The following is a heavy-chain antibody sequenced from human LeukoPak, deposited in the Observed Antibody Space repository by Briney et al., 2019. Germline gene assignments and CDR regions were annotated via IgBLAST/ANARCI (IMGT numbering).Heavy chain of an antibody. J-gene: IGHJ4*02. Sequence: SETLSLTCAVYGGSFSGYYWSWIRQPPGKGLEWIGYIYYSGSTNYNPSLKSRVTISVDTSKNQFSLKLSSVTAADTAVYYCARSATVTTNPFDYWGQGTLVTVSS. V-gene: IGHV4-59*01. CDR3: ARSATVTTNPFDY. D-gene: IGHD4-17*01. CDR1: GGSFSGYY. CDR2: IYYSGST.